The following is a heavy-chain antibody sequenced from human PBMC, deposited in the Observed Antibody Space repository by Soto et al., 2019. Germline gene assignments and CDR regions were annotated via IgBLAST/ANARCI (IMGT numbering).Heavy chain of an antibody. V-gene: IGHV3-48*01. J-gene: IGHJ4*02. CDR3: ASSGILRYFDWPTVRYYDY. CDR2: ISSSSSTI. Sequence: PGGSLRLSCAASGFTFSSYSMNWVRQAPGKGLEWVSYISSSSSTIYYADSVKGRFTISRDNAKNSLYLQMNSLRAEDTAVYYCASSGILRYFDWPTVRYYDYWGQGTLVTVSS. CDR1: GFTFSSYS. D-gene: IGHD3-9*01.